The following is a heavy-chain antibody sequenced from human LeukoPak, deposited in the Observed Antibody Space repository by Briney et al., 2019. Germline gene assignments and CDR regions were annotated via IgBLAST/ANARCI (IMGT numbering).Heavy chain of an antibody. CDR2: ISWNSGSI. J-gene: IGHJ5*02. CDR1: GFTFDDYA. D-gene: IGHD4-11*01. CDR3: AKGLITVSNNWFDP. V-gene: IGHV3-9*01. Sequence: GRSLRLSCAASGFTFDDYAMHWDRQAPGKGLEWVSGISWNSGSIGYADSVKGRFTISRDNAKNSLYLQMNSLRAEDTALYYCAKGLITVSNNWFDPWGQGTLVTVSS.